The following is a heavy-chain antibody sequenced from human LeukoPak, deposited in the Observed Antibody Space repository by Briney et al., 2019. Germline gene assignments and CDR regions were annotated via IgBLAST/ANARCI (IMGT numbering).Heavy chain of an antibody. CDR2: IYHRGST. D-gene: IGHD6-6*01. J-gene: IGHJ6*03. Sequence: SETLSLTCTVSGYSISNGYYWGWIRQPPGKGLEWVGSIYHRGSTYYNPSLRSRVTISLDRSKKKFSLKLTSVTAADTAVYYCARSRSYYYYYMDVWGKGTTVTVSS. V-gene: IGHV4-38-2*02. CDR1: GYSISNGYY. CDR3: ARSRSYYYYYMDV.